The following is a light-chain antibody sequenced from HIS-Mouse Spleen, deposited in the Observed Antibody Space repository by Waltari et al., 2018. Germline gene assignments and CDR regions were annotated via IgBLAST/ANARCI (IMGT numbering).Light chain of an antibody. V-gene: IGLV2-23*01. CDR2: EGS. J-gene: IGLJ3*02. Sequence: QSALTQPASVSGSPGQSITISCTGTSSDVGSYNLVSWYQQHPGKAPKLLIYEGSKPPSGVSNRFSGSKSGNTASLTISGLQAEDEADYYCCSYAGSSTWVFGGGTKLTVL. CDR3: CSYAGSSTWV. CDR1: SSDVGSYNL.